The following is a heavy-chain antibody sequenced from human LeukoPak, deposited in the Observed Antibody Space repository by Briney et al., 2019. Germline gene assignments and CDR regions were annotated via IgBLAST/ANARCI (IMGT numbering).Heavy chain of an antibody. CDR2: ISTYNGNT. CDR3: ARAPITSFFHNWFDP. J-gene: IGHJ5*02. D-gene: IGHD2-2*01. CDR1: GYTFTSYG. V-gene: IGHV1-18*01. Sequence: GASVKVSCKASGYTFTSYGISWVRQAPGQGLEWMGWISTYNGNTNYAQKLQGRVTMTTDTSTSTAYMELRSLRSDDTAVYYCARAPITSFFHNWFDPWGQGTLVTVSS.